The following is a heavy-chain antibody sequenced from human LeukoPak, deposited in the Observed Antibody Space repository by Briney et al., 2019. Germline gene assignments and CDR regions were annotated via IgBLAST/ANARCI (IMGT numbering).Heavy chain of an antibody. J-gene: IGHJ6*02. CDR1: GFTFSSYA. Sequence: GGSLRLSCAASGFTFSSYAMSWVRQAPGKGLEWVSAISGSGGSTYYADSVKGRFTISRDNSKNTLYLQMNSLRAEDTAVYYCAKAASSSWPSYYYGMDVWGQGTTVTVSS. CDR3: AKAASSSWPSYYYGMDV. V-gene: IGHV3-23*01. D-gene: IGHD6-13*01. CDR2: ISGSGGST.